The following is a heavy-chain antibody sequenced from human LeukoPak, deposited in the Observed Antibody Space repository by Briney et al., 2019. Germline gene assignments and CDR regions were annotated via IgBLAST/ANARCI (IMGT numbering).Heavy chain of an antibody. J-gene: IGHJ4*02. V-gene: IGHV1-2*02. D-gene: IGHD6-19*01. CDR3: ARDRAEGYSSGWYGGEY. Sequence: SVKVSCKASGYTFTGYYMHWVRQAPGQGLEWMGWINPNSGGTNYAQKFQGRVTMTRDTSISTAYMELSRLRSEDTAVYYCARDRAEGYSSGWYGGEYWGQGTLVTVSS. CDR1: GYTFTGYY. CDR2: INPNSGGT.